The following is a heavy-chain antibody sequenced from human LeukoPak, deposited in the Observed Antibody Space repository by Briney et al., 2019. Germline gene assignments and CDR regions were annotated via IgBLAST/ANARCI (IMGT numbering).Heavy chain of an antibody. CDR3: GRDPVVAAAVVSWFDP. CDR1: GYTFTSYG. CDR2: ISAYNGNT. Sequence: ASVKVSCKASGYTFTSYGISWVRQAPGQGLEWMGWISAYNGNTNYAQKLQGRVTMTTDTSTSTTYMELRSLRSDDTAVYYCGRDPVVAAAVVSWFDPWGQGTLVTVSS. V-gene: IGHV1-18*01. J-gene: IGHJ5*02. D-gene: IGHD6-13*01.